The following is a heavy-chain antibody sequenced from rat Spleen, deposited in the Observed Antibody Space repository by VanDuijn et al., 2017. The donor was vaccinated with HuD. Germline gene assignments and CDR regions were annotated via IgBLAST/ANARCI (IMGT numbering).Heavy chain of an antibody. J-gene: IGHJ2*01. CDR3: ARHGYDGSYYYWDY. D-gene: IGHD1-12*02. CDR2: INTGGGNT. CDR1: GFIFSDYG. Sequence: EVQLVESGGGLVQPGRSLKLSCAASGFIFSDYGMAWVRQTPTKGLEWVASINTGGGNTYYRGSVKGRFTISRDNAKSTLYLQMDSLRSEDTATYYCARHGYDGSYYYWDYWGQGVMVTVSS. V-gene: IGHV5S13*01.